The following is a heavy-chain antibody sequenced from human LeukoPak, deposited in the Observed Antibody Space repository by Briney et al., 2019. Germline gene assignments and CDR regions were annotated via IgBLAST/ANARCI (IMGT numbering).Heavy chain of an antibody. CDR2: IKQDGSEK. CDR1: GFTFSSYW. CDR3: ARAPDEPYYYYYGMDV. D-gene: IGHD1-14*01. J-gene: IGHJ6*02. V-gene: IGHV3-7*01. Sequence: GGSLRLSCAASGFTFSSYWMSWVRQAPGKGLEWVANIKQDGSEKYYVDSVKGRFTISRDNAKGSLYLQMNSLRAEDTAVYYCARAPDEPYYYYYGMDVWDQGTTVTVSS.